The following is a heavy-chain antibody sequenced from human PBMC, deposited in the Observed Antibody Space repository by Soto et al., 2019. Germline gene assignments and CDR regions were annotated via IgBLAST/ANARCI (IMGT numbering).Heavy chain of an antibody. D-gene: IGHD6-6*01. CDR3: AREGGSSLYYYYYYGMDV. CDR2: IWYDGSNK. CDR1: GFTFSSYG. J-gene: IGHJ6*02. V-gene: IGHV3-33*01. Sequence: SLRLSWASSGFTFSSYGMHWVRQSPGKVLEWVAVIWYDGSNKYYADSVKGRFTISRDNSKNTLYLQMNSLRAEDTAVYYCAREGGSSLYYYYYYGMDVWGQGTTVTVSS.